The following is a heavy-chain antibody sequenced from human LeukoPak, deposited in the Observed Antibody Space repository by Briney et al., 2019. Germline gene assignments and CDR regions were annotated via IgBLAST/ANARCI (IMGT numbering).Heavy chain of an antibody. J-gene: IGHJ6*02. CDR2: IYYSGST. Sequence: SETLSLTCTVSGGSISSYYWSWIRQPPEKGLEWIGYIYYSGSTNYNPSLKSRVAISVDTSKNQFSLKLSSVTAADTAVYYCVRVYDSSGWYGRYYYYGMDVWGQGTTVTVSS. V-gene: IGHV4-59*01. CDR3: VRVYDSSGWYGRYYYYGMDV. D-gene: IGHD6-19*01. CDR1: GGSISSYY.